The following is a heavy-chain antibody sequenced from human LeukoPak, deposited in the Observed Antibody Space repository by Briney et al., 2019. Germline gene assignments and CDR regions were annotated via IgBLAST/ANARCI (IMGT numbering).Heavy chain of an antibody. J-gene: IGHJ4*02. D-gene: IGHD3-3*01. CDR3: ARGRSGYYTSAYFDY. Sequence: GGSLRLSCAASGFTFSSYGMHWVRQAPVKGLEWVAVIWYDGSNKYYADSVKGRFTISRDNSKNTLYLQMNSLRAEDTAVYYCARGRSGYYTSAYFDYWGQGTLVTVSS. CDR1: GFTFSSYG. V-gene: IGHV3-33*01. CDR2: IWYDGSNK.